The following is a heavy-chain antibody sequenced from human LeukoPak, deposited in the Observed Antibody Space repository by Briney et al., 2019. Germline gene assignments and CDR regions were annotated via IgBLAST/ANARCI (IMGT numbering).Heavy chain of an antibody. V-gene: IGHV3-33*06. CDR3: VKDLGRYRNNCFDY. Sequence: GGSLRLSCAASGFTFSSYGMHWVRQAPGKGLEWVAVIWYDGSNKYYADSVKGRFTISRDNSKNTLYLQMNSPRAEDTAVYYCVKDLGRYRNNCFDYWGQGTLVTVSS. CDR1: GFTFSSYG. CDR2: IWYDGSNK. J-gene: IGHJ4*02. D-gene: IGHD1-26*01.